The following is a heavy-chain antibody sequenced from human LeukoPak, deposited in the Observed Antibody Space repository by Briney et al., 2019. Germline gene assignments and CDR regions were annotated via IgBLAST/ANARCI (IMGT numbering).Heavy chain of an antibody. V-gene: IGHV3-30-3*01. Sequence: PPGRSLRLSCAASGFTFSSYAMHWVRQAPGKGLEWVAVISYDGSNKYYADSVKGRFTISRDNSKNTLYLQMNSLRAEDTAVYYCARSDWDTDAFDIWGQGTMVTVSS. J-gene: IGHJ3*02. CDR1: GFTFSSYA. CDR3: ARSDWDTDAFDI. CDR2: ISYDGSNK. D-gene: IGHD1/OR15-1a*01.